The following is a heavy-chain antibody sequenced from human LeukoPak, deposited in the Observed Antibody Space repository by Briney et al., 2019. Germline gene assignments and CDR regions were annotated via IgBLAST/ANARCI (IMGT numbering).Heavy chain of an antibody. V-gene: IGHV4-59*01. CDR2: IYYSGST. Sequence: PSETLSLTCTVSGGSISSYYWSWIRQPPGKGLEWIGYIYYSGSTNYNPSLKSRVTISVDTSKNQFSLKLSSVTAADTAVYYRARVPAATYYFDYWGQGTLVTVSS. CDR1: GGSISSYY. CDR3: ARVPAATYYFDY. J-gene: IGHJ4*02. D-gene: IGHD2-2*01.